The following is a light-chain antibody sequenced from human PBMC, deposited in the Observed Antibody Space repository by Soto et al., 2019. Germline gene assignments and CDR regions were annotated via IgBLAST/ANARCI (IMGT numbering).Light chain of an antibody. V-gene: IGKV3-15*01. J-gene: IGKJ1*01. CDR2: GAS. CDR3: HQHNNWPAWT. Sequence: EIVMTQSPATLSVSPGERATLSCRASQSVSSNLAWYQQKPGQAPRLLIYGASTRATGIPARFSGSGSGTEFTLTISSLQSEDFAIYYCHQHNNWPAWTFGQGTKVEI. CDR1: QSVSSN.